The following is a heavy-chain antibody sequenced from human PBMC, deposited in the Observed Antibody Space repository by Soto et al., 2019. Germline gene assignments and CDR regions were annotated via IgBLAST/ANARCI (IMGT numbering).Heavy chain of an antibody. CDR3: ARVGWELLLDYFDY. CDR2: IYYSGST. Sequence: SETLSLTCTVSGGSISSYYWSWIRQPPGKGLEWIGYIYYSGSTNYNPSLKSRVTISVDTSKNQFSLKLSSVTAEDTAVYYCARVGWELLLDYFDYWGQRTLVTVSS. J-gene: IGHJ4*02. CDR1: GGSISSYY. D-gene: IGHD1-26*01. V-gene: IGHV4-59*12.